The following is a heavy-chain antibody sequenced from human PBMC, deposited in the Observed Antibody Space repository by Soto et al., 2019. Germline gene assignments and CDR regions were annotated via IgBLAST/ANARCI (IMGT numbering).Heavy chain of an antibody. D-gene: IGHD2-2*01. Sequence: PSETLSLTCTVSGGSISSGGYYWSWIRQHPGKGLEWIGYIYHSGTTYYNPSLKSRVTISVDTSKNQFSLKLTSVTAADTAVYYCAMVRGNQMLGWFDLWGQGTLVTVYS. CDR2: IYHSGTT. V-gene: IGHV4-31*03. J-gene: IGHJ5*02. CDR3: AMVRGNQMLGWFDL. CDR1: GGSISSGGYY.